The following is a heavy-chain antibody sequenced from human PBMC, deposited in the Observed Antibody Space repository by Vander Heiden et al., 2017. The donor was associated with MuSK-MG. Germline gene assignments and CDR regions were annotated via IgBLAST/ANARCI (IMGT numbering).Heavy chain of an antibody. CDR3: ARCGGRWLQLGWFDP. CDR2: IIPILGIA. D-gene: IGHD5-12*01. J-gene: IGHJ5*02. V-gene: IGHV1-69*04. Sequence: QVQLVQSGAEVKKPGSSAKVSCKASGGTFSSYAISWVRQAPGQGLEWMGRIIPILGIANYAQKFQGRVTITADKSTSTAYMELSSLSSEDTAVYYCARCGGRWLQLGWFDPWGQGTLVTVSS. CDR1: GGTFSSYA.